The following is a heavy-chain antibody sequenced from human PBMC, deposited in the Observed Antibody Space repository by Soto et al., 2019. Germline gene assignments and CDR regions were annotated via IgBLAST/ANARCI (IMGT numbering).Heavy chain of an antibody. J-gene: IGHJ6*02. D-gene: IGHD2-15*01. V-gene: IGHV1-3*01. CDR3: ARSNCSGGSCYSFYGMDV. Sequence: GASVKVSCKASGYTFTSYAMHWVRLAPGQRLEWMGWINAGNGNTKYSQKFQGRVTITRDTSASTAYMELSSLRSEDTAVYYCARSNCSGGSCYSFYGMDVWGQGTTVTVSS. CDR2: INAGNGNT. CDR1: GYTFTSYA.